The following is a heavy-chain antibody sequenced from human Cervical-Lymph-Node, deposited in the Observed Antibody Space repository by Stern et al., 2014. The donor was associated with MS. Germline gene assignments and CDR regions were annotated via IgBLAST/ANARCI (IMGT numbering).Heavy chain of an antibody. CDR2: IHTSGHT. CDR3: PRETIVGDTRPFDF. Sequence: QVQLQESGPGLVRPSQTLSLTCAVSGDSINTDTYYWSWLQQPAGRGLEGIGRIHTSGHTNYTPSLKRRVPLSLDNPKTHFPLKRNSTTAQDTAVYYCPRETIVGDTRPFDFWGQGTLVTVSS. D-gene: IGHD1-26*01. V-gene: IGHV4-61*02. CDR1: GDSINTDTYY. J-gene: IGHJ4*02.